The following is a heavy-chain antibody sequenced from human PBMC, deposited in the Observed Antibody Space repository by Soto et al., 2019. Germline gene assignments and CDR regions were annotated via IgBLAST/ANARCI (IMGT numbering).Heavy chain of an antibody. CDR3: ARGSSVAAKRVISNYYYYMDV. CDR1: GFTFSSYS. Sequence: GGSLRLSCAASGFTFSSYSMNWVRQAPGKGLEWVSSISSSSSYIYYADSVKGRFTISRENAKNSLYLQMNSLRAEDTAVYYCARGSSVAAKRVISNYYYYMDVWGKGTTVTVSS. CDR2: ISSSSSYI. V-gene: IGHV3-21*01. D-gene: IGHD2-15*01. J-gene: IGHJ6*03.